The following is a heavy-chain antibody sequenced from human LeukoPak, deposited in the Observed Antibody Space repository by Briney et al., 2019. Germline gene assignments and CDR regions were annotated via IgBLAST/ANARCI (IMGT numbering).Heavy chain of an antibody. J-gene: IGHJ4*02. Sequence: GGSLRLSCAASGFTVSSNYMSWVRQAPGKGLEWVSVIYSGGSTYYADSVKGRFTISRDNSKNTLYLQMNSLRAEDTAVYYCARMDFDSGGSFDYWGQGTLVTVSS. CDR2: IYSGGST. CDR3: ARMDFDSGGSFDY. D-gene: IGHD3-9*01. V-gene: IGHV3-53*01. CDR1: GFTVSSNY.